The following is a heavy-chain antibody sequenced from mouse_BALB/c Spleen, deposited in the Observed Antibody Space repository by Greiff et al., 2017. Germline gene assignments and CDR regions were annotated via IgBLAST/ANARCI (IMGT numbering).Heavy chain of an antibody. CDR1: GYTFTSYV. J-gene: IGHJ4*01. D-gene: IGHD1-1*01. CDR3: AREVDYYAMDY. V-gene: IGHV1-14*01. CDR2: INPYNDGT. Sequence: VQLQQSGPELVKPGASVKMSCKASGYTFTSYVMHWVKQKPGQGLEWIGYINPYNDGTKYNEKFKGKATLTSDKSSSTAYMEFSSLTSEDSAVYYCAREVDYYAMDYWGQGTSVTVSS.